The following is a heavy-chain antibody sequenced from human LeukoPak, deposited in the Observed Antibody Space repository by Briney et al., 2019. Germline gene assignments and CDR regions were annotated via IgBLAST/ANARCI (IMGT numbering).Heavy chain of an antibody. J-gene: IGHJ4*02. Sequence: ASVKVSCKASGYTFTSYGISWVRQAPGQGLEWMGWISAYNGNTNYAQKLQGRVTMTTDTSTSTVYMELSSLRSEDTAVYYCARVYGAAGNDYWGQGTLVTVSS. V-gene: IGHV1-18*01. CDR1: GYTFTSYG. CDR2: ISAYNGNT. CDR3: ARVYGAAGNDY. D-gene: IGHD6-13*01.